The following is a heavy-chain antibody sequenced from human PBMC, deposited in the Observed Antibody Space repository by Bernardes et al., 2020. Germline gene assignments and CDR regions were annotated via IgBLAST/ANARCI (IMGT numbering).Heavy chain of an antibody. CDR2: ISSSSSYI. V-gene: IGHV3-21*01. CDR3: ARATFWSGYYLDAFDI. J-gene: IGHJ3*02. D-gene: IGHD3-3*01. Sequence: VGSLRLSCAASGFTFRSYSMNWVRQAPGKGLEWVSSISSSSSYIYYADSVKGRFTISRDNAKNSLYLQMNSLRAEDTAVYYCARATFWSGYYLDAFDIWGQGTMVTVSS. CDR1: GFTFRSYS.